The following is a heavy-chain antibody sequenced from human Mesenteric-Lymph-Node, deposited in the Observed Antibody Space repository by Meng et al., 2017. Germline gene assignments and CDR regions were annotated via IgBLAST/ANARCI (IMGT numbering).Heavy chain of an antibody. CDR1: GYTFTDYH. J-gene: IGHJ4*02. CDR2: INLNTGDA. D-gene: IGHD3-10*01. V-gene: IGHV1-2*06. CDR3: TRVKVTNMVVFPEKFDF. Sequence: GGSLRLSCKASGYTFTDYHMHWVRQAPGRGLEWVGRINLNTGDADFAQKFQGRVTLTRDTSISTAYMELTGLTSDASAVYFCTRVKVTNMVVFPEKFDFWGQGTLVTVSS.